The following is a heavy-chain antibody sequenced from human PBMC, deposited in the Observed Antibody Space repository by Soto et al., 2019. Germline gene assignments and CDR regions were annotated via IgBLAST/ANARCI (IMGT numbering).Heavy chain of an antibody. CDR2: IYYSGST. CDR3: ARHAILEWFLNRSDWFDP. V-gene: IGHV4-39*01. D-gene: IGHD3-3*01. Sequence: PSETLSLTCTVSGVSISSSSYYWGWIRQPPGKGLEWIGSIYYSGSTYYNPSLKSRVTISVDTSKNQFSLKLSSVTAADTAVYYCARHAILEWFLNRSDWFDPWGQGTLVTVSS. CDR1: GVSISSSSYY. J-gene: IGHJ5*02.